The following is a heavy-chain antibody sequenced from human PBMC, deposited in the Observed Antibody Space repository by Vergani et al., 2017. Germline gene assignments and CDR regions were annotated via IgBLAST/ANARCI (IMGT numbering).Heavy chain of an antibody. CDR3: VREGSYCGSTTCRNPSYVYYYHSDV. J-gene: IGHJ6*03. V-gene: IGHV3-33*01. CDR2: IYYDGSKK. D-gene: IGHD2-21*01. CDR1: GFTFSTYA. Sequence: QVQLVESGGGVVQPGRSLRLSCTSSGFTFSTYAMPWVRQAPGKGLEWVAIIYYDGSKKYYADSVKGRFTISRDNSRNMLDMLMSSLRAEDTAIYYCVREGSYCGSTTCRNPSYVYYYHSDVWGEGTTVTVSS.